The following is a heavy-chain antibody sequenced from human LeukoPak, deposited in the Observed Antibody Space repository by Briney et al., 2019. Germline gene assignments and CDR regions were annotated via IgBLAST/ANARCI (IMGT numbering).Heavy chain of an antibody. Sequence: PGGSLRLSCAASGFTFSSYEMSWVRQAPGKGLEWVSYIGSSGSTIYYADSVKGRFTISRDNAKNSLYLQMNSLRAEDTAVYYCAVVVVPAAELVPDAFDIWGQGTMVTVSS. D-gene: IGHD2-2*01. CDR1: GFTFSSYE. V-gene: IGHV3-48*03. J-gene: IGHJ3*02. CDR2: IGSSGSTI. CDR3: AVVVVPAAELVPDAFDI.